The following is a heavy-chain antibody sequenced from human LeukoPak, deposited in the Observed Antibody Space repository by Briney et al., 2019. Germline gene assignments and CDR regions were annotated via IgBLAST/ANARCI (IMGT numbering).Heavy chain of an antibody. V-gene: IGHV4-34*01. CDR3: ARGPPRRLLWFGELLYSASFDY. D-gene: IGHD3-10*01. Sequence: SETLSLTCAVYGGSFSGYYWSWIRQPPGKGLEWIGETNHSGSTNYNPSLKSRVTISVDTSKNQFSLKLSSVTAADTAVYYCARGPPRRLLWFGELLYSASFDYWGQGTLVTVSS. CDR1: GGSFSGYY. CDR2: TNHSGST. J-gene: IGHJ4*02.